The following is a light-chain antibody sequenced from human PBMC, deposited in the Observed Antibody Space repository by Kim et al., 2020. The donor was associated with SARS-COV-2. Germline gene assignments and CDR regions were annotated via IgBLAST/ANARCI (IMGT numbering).Light chain of an antibody. CDR3: SSYTSIKTWL. CDR1: NSDIGGYNY. J-gene: IGLJ3*02. CDR2: DVT. Sequence: GQSITISCTGTNSDIGGYNYVSWYQHHPGKAPKLLIYDVTKRPSGVSNRFSGSKSGSTASLTISGLQAEDEADYYCSSYTSIKTWLFGGGTKLTVL. V-gene: IGLV2-14*03.